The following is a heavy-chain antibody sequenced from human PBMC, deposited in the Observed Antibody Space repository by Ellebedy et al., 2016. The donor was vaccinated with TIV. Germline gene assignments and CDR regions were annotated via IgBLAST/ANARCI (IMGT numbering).Heavy chain of an antibody. V-gene: IGHV1-2*02. J-gene: IGHJ4*02. CDR1: VYTFTDYY. CDR3: ARGGDSAWYDLGDY. Sequence: AASVTVSCKTSVYTFTDYYIHWLRQAPGQGLEWMGWIHPKTGGTHSAQKLHVTLTRDTSIDTAYIELSRLKSGDTAVYFCARGGDSAWYDLGDYWGQGTLVTVSS. D-gene: IGHD6-19*01. CDR2: IHPKTGGT.